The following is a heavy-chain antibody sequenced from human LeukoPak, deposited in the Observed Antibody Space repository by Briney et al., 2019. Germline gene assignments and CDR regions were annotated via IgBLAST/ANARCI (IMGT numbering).Heavy chain of an antibody. Sequence: SETLSLTCGVSGGSISSSNWWTWVRQPPGKGLEWIGAIYHSGSTDYNPSLKSRVTISVDKSKNQFSLKLSSVTAADTAVHFCARDRDGMGVWGQGTTVTVSS. CDR2: IYHSGST. CDR1: GGSISSSNW. J-gene: IGHJ6*02. CDR3: ARDRDGMGV. V-gene: IGHV4-4*02.